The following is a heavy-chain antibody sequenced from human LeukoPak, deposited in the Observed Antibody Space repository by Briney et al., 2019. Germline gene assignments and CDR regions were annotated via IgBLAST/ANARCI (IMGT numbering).Heavy chain of an antibody. Sequence: GGSLRLSCAASGFSISANAMTWVRQAPGKGLEWVSAIDSSGGVTTYADTVRGRFTISRDSSKNTLYLQMNSLRAEDSAIYFCTKGHVSGTYYVVSWGQGTLVTVSS. CDR1: GFSISANA. CDR2: IDSSGGVT. J-gene: IGHJ4*02. CDR3: TKGHVSGTYYVVS. D-gene: IGHD3-10*01. V-gene: IGHV3-23*05.